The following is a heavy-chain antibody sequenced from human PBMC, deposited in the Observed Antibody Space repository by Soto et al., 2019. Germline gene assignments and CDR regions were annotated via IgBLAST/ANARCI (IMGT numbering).Heavy chain of an antibody. CDR2: VSRAGTYT. D-gene: IGHD3-16*01. CDR1: GFTFSSYA. J-gene: IGHJ1*01. CDR3: VKYTVTEDLGES. Sequence: EVHLLESGGDVVRPGGSLRLSCAASGFTFSSYAMGWVRQDPGKGLEWVAGVSRAGTYTFYADSVRGRFSISRDNSRDTVDLYMNAPRGDDTALYFCVKYTVTEDLGESWGQGTLVSFSS. V-gene: IGHV3-23*01.